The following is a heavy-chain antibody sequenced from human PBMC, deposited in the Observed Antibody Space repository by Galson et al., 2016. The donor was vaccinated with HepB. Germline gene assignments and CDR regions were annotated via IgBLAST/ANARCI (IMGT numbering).Heavy chain of an antibody. CDR3: ARGSSWFDS. CDR1: GYSFNRSG. J-gene: IGHJ5*01. D-gene: IGHD6-13*01. CDR2: ISAHTGAT. Sequence: SVKASCKASGYSFNRSGVTWVRQAPGQGLEWMGWISAHTGATNYAQKFQGRVTMTTDTSTSTAYMEMRSLRSDDTAVYYCARGSSWFDSWGQGTLVTVSS. V-gene: IGHV1-18*01.